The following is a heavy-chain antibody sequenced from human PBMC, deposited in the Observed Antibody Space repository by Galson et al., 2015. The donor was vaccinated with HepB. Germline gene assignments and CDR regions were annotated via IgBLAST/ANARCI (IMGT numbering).Heavy chain of an antibody. CDR1: GYSFATYW. CDR3: ARHEKRSPIYSDRWKGALDV. J-gene: IGHJ6*02. Sequence: QSGAEVKKPGESLRISCKGSGYSFATYWITWVRHMPGKGLEWMGKIYPSDAYTIYSPSFQGHVTFSAEKSISTAFLQWSSLSASDTAIYYCARHEKRSPIYSDRWKGALDVWGQGTTVSVSS. D-gene: IGHD3-22*01. CDR2: IYPSDAYT. V-gene: IGHV5-10-1*01.